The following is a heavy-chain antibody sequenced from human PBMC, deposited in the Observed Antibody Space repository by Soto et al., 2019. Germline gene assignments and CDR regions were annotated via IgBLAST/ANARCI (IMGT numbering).Heavy chain of an antibody. CDR3: AREVAADGTFREDVFDI. D-gene: IGHD6-13*01. CDR2: IIPIFTTT. Sequence: QVHLVQSGAEVKKPGSSVKVSCKAPGGTFSNHAINWVRQAPGQGLEWMGRIIPIFTTTNYAQKFQGRVRMTADESPNTADRELSSLRHDDTAVYYCAREVAADGTFREDVFDIWGQGTLVTVSS. V-gene: IGHV1-69*12. J-gene: IGHJ3*02. CDR1: GGTFSNHA.